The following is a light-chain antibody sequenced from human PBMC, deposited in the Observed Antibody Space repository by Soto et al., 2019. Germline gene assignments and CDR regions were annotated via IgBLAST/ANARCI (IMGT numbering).Light chain of an antibody. V-gene: IGKV3-20*01. CDR1: QSVSSSY. Sequence: EIVLTQSPGTLSLSPGERATLSCRASQSVSSSYLAWSQQKPGQAPSLLIYGASSRATGIPARFSGSGSGTDFTLTISRLETEDFAVYYCQQYGSSPYTFGQGTKLEIK. CDR3: QQYGSSPYT. CDR2: GAS. J-gene: IGKJ2*01.